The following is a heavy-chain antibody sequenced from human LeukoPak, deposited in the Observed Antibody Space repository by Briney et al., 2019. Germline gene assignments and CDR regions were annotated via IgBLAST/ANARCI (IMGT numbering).Heavy chain of an antibody. CDR2: IYYSGST. J-gene: IGHJ4*02. CDR1: GGSISSYY. V-gene: IGHV4-59*01. D-gene: IGHD3-22*01. CDR3: ARVRSYYYDSSGYYYAPYDY. Sequence: PSETLSLTCTVSGGSISSYYWSWIRQPPGKGLEWIGYIYYSGSTNYNPSLKSRVTISVDTSKNQFSLKLSSVTAADTAVYYCARVRSYYYDSSGYYYAPYDYWGQGTLVTVSS.